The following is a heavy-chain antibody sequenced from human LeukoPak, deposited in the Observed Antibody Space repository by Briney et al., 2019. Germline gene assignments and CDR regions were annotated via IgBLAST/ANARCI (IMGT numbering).Heavy chain of an antibody. Sequence: RGSLRLSCAASGFTFSSFAMHWVRQAPGKGLEWVAVVRGNGDSTHYADSVKGRFTISRDNSKNTLYLQMNSLRDEDTAVYYCAKGFFGSGSFPHNFDYWGQGTLVTVSS. CDR2: VRGNGDST. V-gene: IGHV3-23*01. D-gene: IGHD3-10*01. CDR1: GFTFSSFA. J-gene: IGHJ4*02. CDR3: AKGFFGSGSFPHNFDY.